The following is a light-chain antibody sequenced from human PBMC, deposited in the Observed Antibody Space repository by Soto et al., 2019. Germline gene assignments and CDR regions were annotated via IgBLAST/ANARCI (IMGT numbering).Light chain of an antibody. CDR1: SRDVGGYNY. J-gene: IGLJ3*02. CDR2: EVT. Sequence: QSVLTQPPSASGSPGQSVTISCTGTSRDVGGYNYVSWYQHHPGKAPKFIIYEVTKRPSGVPDRFSGSKSGSTASLTVSGLQAEDEADYYCSSYAGSHNVVFGGGTKLTVL. CDR3: SSYAGSHNVV. V-gene: IGLV2-8*01.